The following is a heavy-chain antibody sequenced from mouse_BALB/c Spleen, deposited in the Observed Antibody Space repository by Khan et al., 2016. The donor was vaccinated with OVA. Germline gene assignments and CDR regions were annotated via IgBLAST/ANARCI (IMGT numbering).Heavy chain of an antibody. CDR3: ARKDYYDYDPFPY. V-gene: IGHV3-2*02. Sequence: EVKLLESGPGLVKPSQSLSLTCTVTGYSITSEYAWNWLRKFPGNKLEWMGYINYSGKTRFNPSLKSRTSINRDTSKNQFFLQLSSVTTEDTATYYWARKDYYDYDPFPYWGQGTLVTVSA. CDR1: GYSITSEYA. J-gene: IGHJ3*01. CDR2: INYSGKT. D-gene: IGHD2-4*01.